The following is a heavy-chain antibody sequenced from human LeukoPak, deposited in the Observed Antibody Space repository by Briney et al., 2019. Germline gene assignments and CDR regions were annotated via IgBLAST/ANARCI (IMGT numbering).Heavy chain of an antibody. Sequence: GESLKISCKGSGYSFTSYWIGWVRQMPGKGLEWMGIIYPGDSDTRYSPSFQGQVTTSADKSISTAYLQWSSLKASDTAMYYCARRMKVGSGSYNYFDYWGQGTLVTVSS. J-gene: IGHJ4*02. CDR2: IYPGDSDT. D-gene: IGHD3-10*01. CDR1: GYSFTSYW. V-gene: IGHV5-51*01. CDR3: ARRMKVGSGSYNYFDY.